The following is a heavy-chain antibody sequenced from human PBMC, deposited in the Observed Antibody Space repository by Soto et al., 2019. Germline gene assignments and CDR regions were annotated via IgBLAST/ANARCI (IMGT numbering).Heavy chain of an antibody. D-gene: IGHD2-21*01. CDR3: GGGNSDLYYYYGLDL. J-gene: IGHJ6*02. V-gene: IGHV3-30*03. CDR1: GTTFGIYA. CDR2: ITYDGSHE. Sequence: XESLSLTSAGSGTTFGIYAMHWVRQAPGKGLEWVAVITYDGSHEFYADSVKGRFTISRDNSNNMLYLQMNSLRPDDAAVYFCGGGNSDLYYYYGLDLWGQGTTVTVSS.